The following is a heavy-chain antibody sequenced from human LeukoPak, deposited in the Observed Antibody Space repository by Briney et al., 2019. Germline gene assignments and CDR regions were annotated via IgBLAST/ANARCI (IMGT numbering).Heavy chain of an antibody. V-gene: IGHV3-73*01. Sequence: GVSLKLSCAASGFTFSGSAMHWVRHASGKGREWVGHIRSKANSYATAYAASVKGRFTISRDDSKNTAYLQMNSLKTEDTAVYYCRYYDSSASHDAFDIWGQGTMVTVSS. CDR2: IRSKANSYAT. J-gene: IGHJ3*02. D-gene: IGHD3-22*01. CDR3: RYYDSSASHDAFDI. CDR1: GFTFSGSA.